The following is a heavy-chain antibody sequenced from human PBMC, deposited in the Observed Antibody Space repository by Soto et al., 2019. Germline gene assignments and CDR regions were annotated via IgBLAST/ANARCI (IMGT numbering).Heavy chain of an antibody. J-gene: IGHJ6*02. Sequence: GGSLRLSCAASGFTFSSHAMSWVRQAPGKGLEWVSAISGSGGSTYYADSVKGRFTISRDNSKNTLYLQMNSLRAEDTAVYYCAMAESIAVDGTTYYYYYYGMDVWGQGTTVTVSS. CDR1: GFTFSSHA. CDR3: AMAESIAVDGTTYYYYYYGMDV. D-gene: IGHD6-19*01. V-gene: IGHV3-23*01. CDR2: ISGSGGST.